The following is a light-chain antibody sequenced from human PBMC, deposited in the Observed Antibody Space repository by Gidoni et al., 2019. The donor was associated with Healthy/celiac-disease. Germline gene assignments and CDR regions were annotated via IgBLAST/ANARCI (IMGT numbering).Light chain of an antibody. V-gene: IGLV1-47*01. J-gene: IGLJ3*02. CDR2: RNN. CDR3: AAWDDSLSGPGV. Sequence: QSVLTQPPSASGTPGQRVTSPCSGSSSNLGSNYVYWYQQLPGTAPKLLIYRNNQRPSGVPDRFSGSKSGTSASLAISGLRSEDEADYYCAAWDDSLSGPGVFGGGTKLTVL. CDR1: SSNLGSNY.